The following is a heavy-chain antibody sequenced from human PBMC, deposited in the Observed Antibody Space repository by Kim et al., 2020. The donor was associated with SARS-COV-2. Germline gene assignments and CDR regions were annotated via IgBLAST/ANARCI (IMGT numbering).Heavy chain of an antibody. V-gene: IGHV4-39*01. Sequence: SETLSLTCTVSGHSISSNNYYWGWIRQPPGKGLEWIGSIFYSGSTYYNPSLKSRLTISVNTSKNQFSLKLSSVTAADTAVYYCGRLNKMIGLDYWGQGTLVTVSS. CDR2: IFYSGST. CDR3: GRLNKMIGLDY. CDR1: GHSISSNNYY. J-gene: IGHJ4*02. D-gene: IGHD3-22*01.